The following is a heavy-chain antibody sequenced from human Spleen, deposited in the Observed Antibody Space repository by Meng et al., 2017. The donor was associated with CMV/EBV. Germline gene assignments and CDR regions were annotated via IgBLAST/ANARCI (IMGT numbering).Heavy chain of an antibody. J-gene: IGHJ1*01. Sequence: MNWVRQATGKGLEWVSSISSRSNYIYYADSVKGRFTISRDNAKNSLFLQINSLRAEDTAVYYCARDLSYYDTSGHYSGPVADNFQHWGQGTLVTVSS. CDR3: ARDLSYYDTSGHYSGPVADNFQH. V-gene: IGHV3-21*01. CDR2: ISSRSNYI. D-gene: IGHD3-22*01.